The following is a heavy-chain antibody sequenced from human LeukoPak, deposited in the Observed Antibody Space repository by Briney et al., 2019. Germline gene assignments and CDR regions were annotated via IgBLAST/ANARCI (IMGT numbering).Heavy chain of an antibody. CDR3: ARDYYDSSGYYYGGY. J-gene: IGHJ4*02. D-gene: IGHD3-22*01. V-gene: IGHV3-48*04. CDR2: ISSSSSTI. Sequence: GGSLRLSCAASGFTFSIYSMNWVRQAPGKGLEWVSYISSSSSTIYYADSVKGRFTISRDNAKNSLYLQMNTLRAEDMAVYYCARDYYDSSGYYYGGYWGQGTLVTVSS. CDR1: GFTFSIYS.